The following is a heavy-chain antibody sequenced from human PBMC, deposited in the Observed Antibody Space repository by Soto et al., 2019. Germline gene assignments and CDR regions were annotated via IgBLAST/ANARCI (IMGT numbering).Heavy chain of an antibody. V-gene: IGHV3-30*18. D-gene: IGHD2-2*01. J-gene: IGHJ5*02. CDR1: GFTFSSYG. CDR3: AKDNWISTSCYRLYNWVDP. Sequence: QVQLVESGGGVVQPGRSLRLSCAASGFTFSSYGMHWVRQAPGKGLEWVAVISHDGSNKYYGDSVKGRFTISRDNSKNTLYLQMNSLRAEDTAVYYCAKDNWISTSCYRLYNWVDPWGQGTLVTVSS. CDR2: ISHDGSNK.